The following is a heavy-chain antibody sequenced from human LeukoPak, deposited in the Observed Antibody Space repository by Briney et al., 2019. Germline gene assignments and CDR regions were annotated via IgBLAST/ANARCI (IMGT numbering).Heavy chain of an antibody. CDR2: ISSRCSYI. V-gene: IGHV3-21*01. CDR3: ARDPYYGSNSRYYYYYGMDV. Sequence: PGGSLRLSCAASGLIFRSYSMNWVRHPPGRGLEWVSSISSRCSYIYYADSVKGRFTVSRDNAKNSLYLQMNRRRAEDKDVYYCARDPYYGSNSRYYYYYGMDVWGQGTTVTVSS. CDR1: GLIFRSYS. J-gene: IGHJ6*02. D-gene: IGHD4-23*01.